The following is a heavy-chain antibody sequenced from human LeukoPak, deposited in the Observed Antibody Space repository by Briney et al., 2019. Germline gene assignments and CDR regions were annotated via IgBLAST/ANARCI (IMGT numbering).Heavy chain of an antibody. Sequence: SETLSLTCTVSGGSISSSSYYWGWIRQPPGKGLEWIGSIYYSGSTYYNPSLKSRVTISVDTSKNQFSLKLSSVTAADTAVYYCARRGIQLWLCWFDPWGQGTLVTVSS. J-gene: IGHJ5*02. CDR3: ARRGIQLWLCWFDP. V-gene: IGHV4-39*01. CDR2: IYYSGST. D-gene: IGHD5-18*01. CDR1: GGSISSSSYY.